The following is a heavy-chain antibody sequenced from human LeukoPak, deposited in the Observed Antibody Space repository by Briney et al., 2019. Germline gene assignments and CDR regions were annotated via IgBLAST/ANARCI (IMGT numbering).Heavy chain of an antibody. J-gene: IGHJ4*02. D-gene: IGHD5-24*01. Sequence: GGSLRLSCAASGFTLSNYAMHWVRQPAGEGLEWVSALGTAGDTFYPGSVKGRFTISRDNAKKSLFLQMNSLRAEDTTVYYCARQNTPHGNFDYWGQGTLVTVSS. CDR2: LGTAGDT. CDR3: ARQNTPHGNFDY. V-gene: IGHV3-13*01. CDR1: GFTLSNYA.